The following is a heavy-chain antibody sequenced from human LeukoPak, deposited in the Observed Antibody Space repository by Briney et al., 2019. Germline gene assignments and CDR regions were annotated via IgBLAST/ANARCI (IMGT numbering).Heavy chain of an antibody. D-gene: IGHD3-22*01. Sequence: GGSLRLSCAASGFTFSSYAMHWVRQAPGKGLEWVAVISYDGSNKYYADSVKGRFTISRDNSKNTLYLQMNSLRAEDTAVYYCGREKVVSPGTPFEYGGGGTLVTVS. CDR3: GREKVVSPGTPFEY. CDR2: ISYDGSNK. J-gene: IGHJ4*02. CDR1: GFTFSSYA. V-gene: IGHV3-30-3*01.